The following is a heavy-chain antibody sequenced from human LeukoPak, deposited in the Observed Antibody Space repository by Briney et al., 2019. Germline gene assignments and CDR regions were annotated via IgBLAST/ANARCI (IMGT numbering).Heavy chain of an antibody. D-gene: IGHD5-24*01. J-gene: IGHJ4*02. V-gene: IGHV1-18*01. Sequence: GASVKVSCKASGYTFSNHGISWVRQAPGQGLEWMGWISAYNGNTNYAQKLQGRVTMTTDTSTSTAYMELRSLRSDDTAVYYCARGSLVEMATTWGQGTLVTVSS. CDR2: ISAYNGNT. CDR1: GYTFSNHG. CDR3: ARGSLVEMATT.